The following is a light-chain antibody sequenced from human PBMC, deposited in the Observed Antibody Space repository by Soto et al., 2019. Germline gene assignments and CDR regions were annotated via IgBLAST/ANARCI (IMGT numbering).Light chain of an antibody. J-gene: IGKJ2*01. Sequence: DIQMTQSPSTLSASVGDRVTITCRASQTISRWVAWYQRKPGRAPKFLIYDASNLESGVPSRFSGIGSGTEVTLTIAGLQPDDSATYYCQQYSAYPYTFGQGTKLE. CDR2: DAS. CDR1: QTISRW. CDR3: QQYSAYPYT. V-gene: IGKV1-5*01.